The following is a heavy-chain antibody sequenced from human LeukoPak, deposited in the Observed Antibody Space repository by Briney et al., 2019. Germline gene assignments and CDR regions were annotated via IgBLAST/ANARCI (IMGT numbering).Heavy chain of an antibody. Sequence: GGSLRLSCAAPGFTFSSYSMNWVRQAPGKGLEWVSYISSSSGTIYYADSVKGRFTISRDNAKNSLYLQMNSLGAEDMAVYYCAREDGLTAPFDYWGQGTLVTVSS. D-gene: IGHD5-18*01. CDR3: AREDGLTAPFDY. V-gene: IGHV3-48*01. CDR1: GFTFSSYS. CDR2: ISSSSGTI. J-gene: IGHJ4*02.